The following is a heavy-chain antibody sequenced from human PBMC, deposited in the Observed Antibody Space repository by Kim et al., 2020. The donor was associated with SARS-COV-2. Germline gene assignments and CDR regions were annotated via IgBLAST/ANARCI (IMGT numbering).Heavy chain of an antibody. CDR2: ISYDGSNK. V-gene: IGHV3-30*18. J-gene: IGHJ6*02. CDR1: GFTFSSYG. Sequence: GGSLRLSCAASGFTFSSYGMHWVRQAPGKGLEWVAVISYDGSNKYYADSVKGRFTISRDNSKNTLYLQMNSLRAEDTAVYYCAKDNGGYYGMDVWGQGTTVTVSS. CDR3: AKDNGGYYGMDV.